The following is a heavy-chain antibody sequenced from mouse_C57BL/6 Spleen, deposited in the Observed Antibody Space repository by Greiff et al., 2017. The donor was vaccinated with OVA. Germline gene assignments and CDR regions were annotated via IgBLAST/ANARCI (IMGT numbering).Heavy chain of an antibody. J-gene: IGHJ4*01. CDR1: GYTFTDYY. CDR3: ARTRYYGSRRAMDY. CDR2: INPYNGGT. V-gene: IGHV1-19*01. Sequence: EVQLQQSGPVLVKPGASVKMSCKASGYTFTDYYMNWVKQSHGKSLESIGVINPYNGGTSYNQKFKGKATLTVDKSSSTAYMELNSLTSEDSAVYYCARTRYYGSRRAMDYWGQGTSVTVSS. D-gene: IGHD1-1*01.